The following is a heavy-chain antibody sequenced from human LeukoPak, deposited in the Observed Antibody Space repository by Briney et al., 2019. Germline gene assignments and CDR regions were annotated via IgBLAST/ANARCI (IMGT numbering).Heavy chain of an antibody. J-gene: IGHJ6*03. D-gene: IGHD2-2*01. V-gene: IGHV1-46*01. CDR1: GYTFTSYY. CDR3: ARDVLVVVPAATSYYYYMDV. CDR2: INPSGGST. Sequence: GASVKVSCKASGYTFTSYYMHWVRQAPGQGLEWMGIINPSGGSTSYAQKFQGRVTMTRDTSTSTVYMELSSQRSEDTAVYYCARDVLVVVPAATSYYYYMDVWGKGTTVTVSS.